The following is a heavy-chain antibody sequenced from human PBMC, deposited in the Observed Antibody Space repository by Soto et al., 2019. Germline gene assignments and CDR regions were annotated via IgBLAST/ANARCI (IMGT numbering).Heavy chain of an antibody. Sequence: GGSLRLSSAASGFTFSSYAMHWVRQAPGKGLEWVAVISYDGSNKYYADSVKGRFTISRDNSKNTLYLQMNSLRAEDTAVYYCARDRRPRNCSSTSCREIVYYFDYWGQGTLVTVSS. CDR2: ISYDGSNK. D-gene: IGHD2-2*01. CDR1: GFTFSSYA. J-gene: IGHJ4*02. V-gene: IGHV3-30-3*01. CDR3: ARDRRPRNCSSTSCREIVYYFDY.